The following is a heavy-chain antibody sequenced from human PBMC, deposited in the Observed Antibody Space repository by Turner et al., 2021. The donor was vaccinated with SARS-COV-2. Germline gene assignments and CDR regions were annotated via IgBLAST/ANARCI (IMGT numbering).Heavy chain of an antibody. J-gene: IGHJ3*02. CDR1: GFTFSSYT. V-gene: IGHV3-30*04. Sequence: QVQLVESGGGVVQPGRSLTLSCASSGFTFSSYTMYWVRQAPGKGLEWGALISYAGNIKQYADSVKGRLTISRDNSKNTVYLQMNSLGAEDTAVYYCASATRGGTYYYSAFDIWGQGTMVTVSS. CDR2: ISYAGNIK. D-gene: IGHD1-26*01. CDR3: ASATRGGTYYYSAFDI.